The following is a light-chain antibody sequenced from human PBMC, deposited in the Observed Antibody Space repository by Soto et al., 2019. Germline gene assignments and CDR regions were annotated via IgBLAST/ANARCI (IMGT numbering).Light chain of an antibody. CDR1: QAISTW. J-gene: IGKJ1*01. CDR3: QQANSFPRK. Sequence: DLQMTQSPSSVSASVGDRVTITCRASQAISTWLAWYQQKPGKAPKLLIYAASNLQTGVPSRFSGSGSGTDFTLTISSLQPEDFATYYCQQANSFPRKFGQGTKVEIK. CDR2: AAS. V-gene: IGKV1D-12*01.